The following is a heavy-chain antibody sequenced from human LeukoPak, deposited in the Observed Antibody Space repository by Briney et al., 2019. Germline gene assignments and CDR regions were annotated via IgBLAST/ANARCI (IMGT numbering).Heavy chain of an antibody. CDR1: VYSFTGYY. Sequence: ASVKVSCKTSVYSFTGYYMHWLRQAPGQGLEWLGRINPKTGGSNYAQKFQGRVTMTSDTSTTTAYMEVSRLNSDDTAVYLCATLVSGINYWGQGTLVTVSS. V-gene: IGHV1-2*06. D-gene: IGHD3-3*01. CDR3: ATLVSGINY. J-gene: IGHJ4*02. CDR2: INPKTGGS.